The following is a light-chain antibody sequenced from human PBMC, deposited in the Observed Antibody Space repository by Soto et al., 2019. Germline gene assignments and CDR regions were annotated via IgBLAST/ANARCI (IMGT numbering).Light chain of an antibody. CDR3: QHYNNWPVT. Sequence: EIVMTQSPATLSVSPGERATLSCRASQSVSSNLAWYQQKPGQAPRLLIYGASTRATGIPARFSGSGSGTDFTLTISSLQSEDFAVYYCQHYNNWPVTFGGGTKVEIK. J-gene: IGKJ4*01. CDR1: QSVSSN. CDR2: GAS. V-gene: IGKV3-15*01.